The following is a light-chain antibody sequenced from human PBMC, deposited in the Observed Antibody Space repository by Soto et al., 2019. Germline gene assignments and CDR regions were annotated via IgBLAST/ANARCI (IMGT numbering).Light chain of an antibody. CDR1: QTISSSS. Sequence: DIVLTQSPGTLSLSPGGRAALSCRASQTISSSSFAWYQQKPGQAPRLLIYGVFTSATGLPDWFSGSGSGTHFTLTTSILKQEALSGYFCHHYGTSPPYIFGQGTKLEI. CDR3: HHYGTSPPYI. V-gene: IGKV3-20*01. CDR2: GVF. J-gene: IGKJ2*01.